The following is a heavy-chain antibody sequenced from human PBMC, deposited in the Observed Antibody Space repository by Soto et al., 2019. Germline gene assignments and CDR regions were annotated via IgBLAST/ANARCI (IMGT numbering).Heavy chain of an antibody. D-gene: IGHD3-3*01. J-gene: IGHJ5*02. CDR1: GGTFSGYY. Sequence: PSETLSLTCAVYGGTFSGYYWSWIRQPPVKGLEWIGEINHSGSTNYNPSLKSRVTISVDTSKNQFSLKLSSVKAADTAVYYCATGNVYYAFWSGYYTGNNWFDPWGQGTLVAVSS. CDR2: INHSGST. V-gene: IGHV4-34*01. CDR3: ATGNVYYAFWSGYYTGNNWFDP.